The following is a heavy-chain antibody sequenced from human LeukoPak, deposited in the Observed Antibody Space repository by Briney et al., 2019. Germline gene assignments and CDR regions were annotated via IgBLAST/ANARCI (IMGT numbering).Heavy chain of an antibody. Sequence: GGSLRLSCAASGFTFSSYWMSWVRQAPGKGLERVANIKEDGSGEYYVDSVKGRFTISRDNAKNSLYLQMNSLRAEDTAVYYCVRDYYYGSGAGGYGYWGQGTLVTVSS. CDR1: GFTFSSYW. D-gene: IGHD3-10*01. CDR3: VRDYYYGSGAGGYGY. J-gene: IGHJ4*02. V-gene: IGHV3-7*01. CDR2: IKEDGSGE.